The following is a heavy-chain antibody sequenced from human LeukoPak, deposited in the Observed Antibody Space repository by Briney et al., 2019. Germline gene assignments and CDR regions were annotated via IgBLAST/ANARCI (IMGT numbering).Heavy chain of an antibody. D-gene: IGHD3/OR15-3a*01. CDR1: GVSISSSNSY. Sequence: SETLSLTCTVSGVSISSSNSYWGWIRQPPGKGLEWVGSIYYTGNTYYNASLKSQVSISIDTSKNQFSLKLTSVTAADTSVYYCARQTGSGLFILPGGQGTLVTVSS. CDR3: ARQTGSGLFILP. V-gene: IGHV4-39*01. CDR2: IYYTGNT. J-gene: IGHJ4*02.